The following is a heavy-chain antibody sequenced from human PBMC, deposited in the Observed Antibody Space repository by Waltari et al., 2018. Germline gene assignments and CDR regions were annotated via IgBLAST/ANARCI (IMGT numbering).Heavy chain of an antibody. CDR3: ARASTAIFGVVITGYNI. Sequence: QLQESGPGLVKPSETVSLTCSVSGDSIMKNNYHWGWIRQPPGKGLEWIGSIYNSGTTSYNPSLKSRVTISLDASRNQFSLRLSSVTAADTAVYYCARASTAIFGVVITGYNIWGQGTVVTVSS. CDR1: GDSIMKNNYH. D-gene: IGHD3-3*01. V-gene: IGHV4-39*07. J-gene: IGHJ3*01. CDR2: IYNSGTT.